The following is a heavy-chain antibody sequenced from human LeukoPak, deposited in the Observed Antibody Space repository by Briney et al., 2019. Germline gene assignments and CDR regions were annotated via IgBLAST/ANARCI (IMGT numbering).Heavy chain of an antibody. D-gene: IGHD2-15*01. CDR2: IIPILGIA. CDR1: GGTFSSYA. CDR3: ARDSTHDSHPGYYSDY. J-gene: IGHJ4*02. V-gene: IGHV1-69*04. Sequence: ASVKVSCKASGGTFSSYAISWVRQAPGQGLEWMGRIIPILGIANYAQKFQGRVTITADKSTSTAYMELSSLRSEDTAVYYCARDSTHDSHPGYYSDYWGQGTLVTVSS.